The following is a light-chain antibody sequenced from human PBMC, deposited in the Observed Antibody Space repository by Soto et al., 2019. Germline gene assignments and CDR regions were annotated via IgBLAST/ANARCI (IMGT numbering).Light chain of an antibody. CDR3: QQYNNWPPIT. CDR1: QSVGSNY. CDR2: GAS. V-gene: IGKV3-20*01. Sequence: EIVLTQFPGTLSLSPGERATLSCRASQSVGSNYLAWYQQRPGQPPNLLIFGASHRAPDIPDRFSGSGSGTDFTLTISRLEPEDFAVYYCQQYNNWPPITFGQGTRLEI. J-gene: IGKJ5*01.